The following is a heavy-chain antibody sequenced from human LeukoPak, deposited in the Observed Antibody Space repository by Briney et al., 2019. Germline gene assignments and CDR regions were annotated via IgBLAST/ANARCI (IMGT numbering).Heavy chain of an antibody. D-gene: IGHD2-15*01. V-gene: IGHV3-7*01. CDR3: ARGRIPPYYYMDV. J-gene: IGHJ6*03. CDR1: GFTFSSYW. Sequence: GGSLRLSCVASGFTFSSYWMSWVRQAPGKGLEWVANIKPDGSGEFYVDSVKGRFTISRDSAKNSLYLQMNSLRAEDTAVYYCARGRIPPYYYMDVWGKGTTVTVSS. CDR2: IKPDGSGE.